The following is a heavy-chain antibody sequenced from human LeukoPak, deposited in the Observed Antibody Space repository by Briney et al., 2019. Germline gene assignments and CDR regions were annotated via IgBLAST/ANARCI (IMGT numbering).Heavy chain of an antibody. D-gene: IGHD3-3*01. Sequence: PSQTLSLTCTVSGGSISSGSYYWSWIRQPAGKGLEWIGRIYTSGSTNYNPSLKSRVTISVDTSKNQFSLKLSSVTAADTAVYYCAREVLRFLEWLPSYDAFDIWGQGTMVTVSS. CDR2: IYTSGST. J-gene: IGHJ3*02. CDR1: GGSISSGSYY. CDR3: AREVLRFLEWLPSYDAFDI. V-gene: IGHV4-61*02.